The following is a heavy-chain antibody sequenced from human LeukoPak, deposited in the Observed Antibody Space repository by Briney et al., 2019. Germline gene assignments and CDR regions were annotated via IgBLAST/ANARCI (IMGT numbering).Heavy chain of an antibody. CDR3: ARTTSPARYADYQQIDY. J-gene: IGHJ4*02. D-gene: IGHD4-17*01. CDR2: IYFIGNT. CDR1: GGSISHYY. V-gene: IGHV4-59*01. Sequence: PSETLSLTCTVSGGSISHYYWSWIRQSPGKGLEWIGYIYFIGNTDYNPSLKSRVTISVDTSKNQFSLRLSSVTAADTAVYYCARTTSPARYADYQQIDYWGKGTLVTVSS.